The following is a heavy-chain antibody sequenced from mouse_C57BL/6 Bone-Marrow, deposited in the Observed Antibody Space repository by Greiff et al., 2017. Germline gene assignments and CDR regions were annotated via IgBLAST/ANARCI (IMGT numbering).Heavy chain of an antibody. CDR1: GFTFSDYG. J-gene: IGHJ2*01. V-gene: IGHV5-17*01. CDR3: ARLYYYGSSFAY. CDR2: ISSGSSTI. D-gene: IGHD1-1*01. Sequence: EVKLVESGGGLVKPGGSLKLSCAASGFTFSDYGMHWVRQAPEQGLEWVAYISSGSSTIYYADTVKGRFTISRDNAKNTRFLQMTSLRSEDTAMYYCARLYYYGSSFAYWGQGTTLTVSS.